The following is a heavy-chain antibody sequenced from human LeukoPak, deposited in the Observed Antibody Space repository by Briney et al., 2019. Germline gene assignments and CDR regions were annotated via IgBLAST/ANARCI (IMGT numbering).Heavy chain of an antibody. Sequence: GGSLRLSCAASGFTFSSYAMSWVRQAPRKGLEWVSVVSGSGSSTNYADSVKGRFTISRDNSKNTLYLQMSSLSAEDTAVYYCAKMNVLTGYYTPNFDFWGQGTLVTVSS. V-gene: IGHV3-23*01. CDR2: VSGSGSST. CDR1: GFTFSSYA. J-gene: IGHJ4*02. D-gene: IGHD3-9*01. CDR3: AKMNVLTGYYTPNFDF.